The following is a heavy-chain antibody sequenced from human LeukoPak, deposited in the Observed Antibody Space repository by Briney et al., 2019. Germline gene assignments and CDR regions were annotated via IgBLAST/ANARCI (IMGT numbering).Heavy chain of an antibody. Sequence: AGGSLILSCAASGFTCSSYWMSWVRQAPGKGLEWVANIKQDGSEKYYVDSVKGRFTISRDNAKNSLYLQMNSLRAEDTAVYYCARDGYSYGYVNYYYYYYMDVWGKGTTVTVSS. CDR3: ARDGYSYGYVNYYYYYYMDV. D-gene: IGHD5-18*01. J-gene: IGHJ6*03. V-gene: IGHV3-7*01. CDR2: IKQDGSEK. CDR1: GFTCSSYW.